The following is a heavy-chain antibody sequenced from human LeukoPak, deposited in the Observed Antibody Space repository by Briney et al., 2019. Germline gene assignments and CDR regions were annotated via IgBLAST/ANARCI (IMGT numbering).Heavy chain of an antibody. CDR2: ISGSGGST. D-gene: IGHD4-17*01. V-gene: IGHV3-23*01. J-gene: IGHJ5*02. CDR1: GFTFSSYS. CDR3: AKDRRDYGDLRAGWFDP. Sequence: PGGSLRLSCAASGFTFSSYSMNWVRQAPGKGLEWVSAISGSGGSTYYADSVKGRFTISRDNSKNTLYLQMNSLRAEDTAVYYCAKDRRDYGDLRAGWFDPWGQGTLVTVSS.